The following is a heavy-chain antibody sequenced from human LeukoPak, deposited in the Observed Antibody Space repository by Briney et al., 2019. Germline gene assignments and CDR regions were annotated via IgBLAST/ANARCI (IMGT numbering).Heavy chain of an antibody. CDR3: AKVSGIAAAGTLGY. CDR1: GFTFSSYA. CDR2: ISGSGGST. V-gene: IGHV3-23*01. J-gene: IGHJ4*02. Sequence: PGGSLRLSCAASGFTFSSYAMSWVRQAPGKGLEWVSAISGSGGSTYYADSVKGRFTIPRDNSKNTLYLQMNSLRAEDTAVYYCAKVSGIAAAGTLGYWGQGTLVTVSS. D-gene: IGHD6-13*01.